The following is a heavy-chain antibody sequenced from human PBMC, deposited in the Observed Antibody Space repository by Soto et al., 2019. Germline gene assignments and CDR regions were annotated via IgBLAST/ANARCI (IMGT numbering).Heavy chain of an antibody. Sequence: GESLKISCKGSGYSFTSYWIGWVRQMPGKGLEWMGIIYPGDSDTRYSPSFQGQVTISADKSISTAYLQWSSLKASDTAMYYCSRHGYSSSWYNYYYGMDVWGQGTTVTVSS. D-gene: IGHD6-13*01. CDR1: GYSFTSYW. CDR3: SRHGYSSSWYNYYYGMDV. CDR2: IYPGDSDT. J-gene: IGHJ6*02. V-gene: IGHV5-51*01.